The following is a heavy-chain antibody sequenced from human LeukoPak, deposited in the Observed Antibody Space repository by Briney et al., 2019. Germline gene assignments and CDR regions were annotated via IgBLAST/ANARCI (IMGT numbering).Heavy chain of an antibody. CDR1: GGSFRGYY. Sequence: SETLSLTYAVYGGSFRGYYWSWIRQPPGKGLEWIGEINHSGSTNYNPSLKSRVTISVDTSKNQFSLKLSSVTAADTAVYYCARGRHYYDSSGYYWAFDIWGQGTMVTVSS. V-gene: IGHV4-34*01. CDR2: INHSGST. J-gene: IGHJ3*02. D-gene: IGHD3-22*01. CDR3: ARGRHYYDSSGYYWAFDI.